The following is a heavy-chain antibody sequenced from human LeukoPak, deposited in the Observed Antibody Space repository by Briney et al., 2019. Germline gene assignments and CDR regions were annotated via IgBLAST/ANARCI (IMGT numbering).Heavy chain of an antibody. CDR2: INQDGSEK. Sequence: GGSLRLSCAASGFTFSSFWMTWVRQAPGKGLEWVPNINQDGSEKYYVDSVKGRFTISRDNAKNSVYLQMNSLRAEDTAVYYCARDGGVSGYDLLDYWGQGTLVTVYS. J-gene: IGHJ4*02. D-gene: IGHD5-12*01. CDR3: ARDGGVSGYDLLDY. CDR1: GFTFSSFW. V-gene: IGHV3-7*01.